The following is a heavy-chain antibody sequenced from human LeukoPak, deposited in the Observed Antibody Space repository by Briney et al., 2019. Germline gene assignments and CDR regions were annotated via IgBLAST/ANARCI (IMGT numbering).Heavy chain of an antibody. J-gene: IGHJ4*02. CDR1: GFIFNTYG. D-gene: IGHD1-1*01. CDR3: ARGIYWSLDS. V-gene: IGHV3-23*01. Sequence: GRSLRLSCAISGFIFNTYGMNWVRQTPGKGLEWISTFSGGDGQTFYADSAKGRFTISRDSSTNTVSLRMSSLRVEDTAVYYCARGIYWSLDSWGQGTLVTVSS. CDR2: FSGGDGQT.